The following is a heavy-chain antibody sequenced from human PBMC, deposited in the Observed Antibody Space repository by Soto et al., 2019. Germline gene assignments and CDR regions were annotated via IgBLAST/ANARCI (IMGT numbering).Heavy chain of an antibody. CDR2: IWYDGSNK. Sequence: PGGSLRLSCAASGFTFSSYGMHWVRQAPGKGLEWVAVIWYDGSNKYYADSVKGRFTISRDNSKNTLYLQMNSLRAEDTAVYYCANIVIGGSYYADAFDIWGQGTMVTVSS. CDR1: GFTFSSYG. D-gene: IGHD1-26*01. J-gene: IGHJ3*02. CDR3: ANIVIGGSYYADAFDI. V-gene: IGHV3-33*06.